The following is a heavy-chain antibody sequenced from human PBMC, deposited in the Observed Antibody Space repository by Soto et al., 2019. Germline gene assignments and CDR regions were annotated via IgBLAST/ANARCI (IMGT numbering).Heavy chain of an antibody. V-gene: IGHV3-30-3*01. D-gene: IGHD6-13*01. CDR2: LLYDGSNI. J-gene: IGHJ6*02. CDR1: GFTFSSYA. Sequence: GGSLRLSCAASGFTFSSYAMHWVRQAPGKGLVFVAVLLYDGSNIYYADSVKGRFTISRDNSKYTLYLQMNSLRAEDTAVYYCARVLVRGDHYYYGMDVWGQGTTVTVSS. CDR3: ARVLVRGDHYYYGMDV.